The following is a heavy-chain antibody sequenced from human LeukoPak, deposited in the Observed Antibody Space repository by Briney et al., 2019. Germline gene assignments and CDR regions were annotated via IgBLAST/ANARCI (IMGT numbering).Heavy chain of an antibody. CDR3: ARGGIVGSAFDY. Sequence: GESLKISCQGSGYRFSSYWIGWVRQMPGKGLGWMGIIYPGDSDTRYSPSFQGQATISADNFISTAYLQWSSLKASNTAMYYCARGGIVGSAFDYWGQGTLVTVSS. J-gene: IGHJ4*02. CDR2: IYPGDSDT. V-gene: IGHV5-51*01. CDR1: GYRFSSYW. D-gene: IGHD1-26*01.